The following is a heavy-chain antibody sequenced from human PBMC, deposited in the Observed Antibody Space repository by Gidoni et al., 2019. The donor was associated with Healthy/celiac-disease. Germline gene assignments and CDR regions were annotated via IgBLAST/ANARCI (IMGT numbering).Heavy chain of an antibody. CDR1: VGSFSGYY. V-gene: IGHV4-34*01. CDR3: ARHGYCSGGSCYGFDY. CDR2: INHSGST. D-gene: IGHD2-15*01. J-gene: IGHJ4*02. Sequence: QVQLQQWGAGLLKPSETLSPTCAVYVGSFSGYYWSWIRHPPGKGLEWIGEINHSGSTNYNPSLKSRVTISVDTSKNQFSLKLSSVTAADTAVYYCARHGYCSGGSCYGFDYWGQGTLVTVSS.